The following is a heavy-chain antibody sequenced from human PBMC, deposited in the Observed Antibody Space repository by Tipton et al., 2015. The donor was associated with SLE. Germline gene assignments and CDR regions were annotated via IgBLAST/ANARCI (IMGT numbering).Heavy chain of an antibody. V-gene: IGHV4-59*01. CDR3: ASQYSGSFDAFDI. Sequence: TLSLTCTVSGGSISSYYWSWIRQPPGKGLEWIGYIYYSGSTNYNPSLKSRVTISVDTSKNQFSLKLSSVTAAVTAVYYCASQYSGSFDAFDIWGQGTMVTVSS. CDR2: IYYSGST. CDR1: GGSISSYY. J-gene: IGHJ3*02. D-gene: IGHD1-26*01.